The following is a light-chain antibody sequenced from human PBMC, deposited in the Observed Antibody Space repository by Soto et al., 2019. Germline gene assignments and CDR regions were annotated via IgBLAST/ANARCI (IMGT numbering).Light chain of an antibody. J-gene: IGKJ5*01. CDR1: QSVSSY. V-gene: IGKV3-11*01. CDR2: DAS. Sequence: EIVLTQSPATLSLSPGERATLSCRASQSVSSYLAWYQQKPGQAPRLLIYDASNRATGIPARFSGSGSGTDFTLTISSLEPEDFAVYYCQQRSNWPPFTFGQGARPAIK. CDR3: QQRSNWPPFT.